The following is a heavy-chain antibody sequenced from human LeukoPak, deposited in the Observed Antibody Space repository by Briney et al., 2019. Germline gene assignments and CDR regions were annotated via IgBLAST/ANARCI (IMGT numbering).Heavy chain of an antibody. V-gene: IGHV4-34*01. CDR2: INHSGST. D-gene: IGHD3-16*01. Sequence: SETLSLSCAVYGGSFSGYYWSWIRQPPGKGLEWIGEINHSGSTSYNPSLKSRVIISADMSKNQFSLKLSSVTAADTAVYYCVKEGEGSISHWGQGTMVTVSS. CDR3: VKEGEGSISH. J-gene: IGHJ3*01. CDR1: GGSFSGYY.